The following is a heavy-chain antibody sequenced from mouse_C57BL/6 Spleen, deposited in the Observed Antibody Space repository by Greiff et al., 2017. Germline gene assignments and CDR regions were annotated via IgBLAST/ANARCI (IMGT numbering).Heavy chain of an antibody. Sequence: VQLQQSGPELVKPGASVKIPCKASGYTFTDYNMDWVKQSNGKSLEWIGDINPKNGGTNYNQKFKGKATLTVDKSSSTAYMELRSLTSEDTAVYYCARRAMKYGSSWYFDVWGTGTTVTVSS. CDR1: GYTFTDYN. CDR3: ARRAMKYGSSWYFDV. CDR2: INPKNGGT. D-gene: IGHD1-1*01. V-gene: IGHV1-18*01. J-gene: IGHJ1*03.